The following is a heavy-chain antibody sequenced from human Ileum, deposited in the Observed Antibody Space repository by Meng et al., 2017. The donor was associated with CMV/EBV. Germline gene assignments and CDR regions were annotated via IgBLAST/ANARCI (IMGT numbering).Heavy chain of an antibody. D-gene: IGHD3-22*01. CDR2: INYRGTT. Sequence: VQLQKSGPGLVTPSQTLSLTCTVSGGSISSGDYYWSWIREPPGKGLEWIGYINYRGTTYYNPSLKSRLTISVDTSNNQFSLILSSVTAADTALYYCARAISGHYYVPWGQGTLVTVSS. V-gene: IGHV4-30-4*08. J-gene: IGHJ1*01. CDR3: ARAISGHYYVP. CDR1: GGSISSGDYY.